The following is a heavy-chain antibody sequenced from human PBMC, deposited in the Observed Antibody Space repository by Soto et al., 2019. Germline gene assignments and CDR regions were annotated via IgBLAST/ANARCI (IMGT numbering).Heavy chain of an antibody. J-gene: IGHJ4*02. CDR2: IWYDGSNK. V-gene: IGHV3-33*01. Sequence: PGGSLRLSCAASGFTFSNYGMHWVRQAPGKGLEWVAVIWYDGSNKYYADSVKGRFTISRDNSKNTLYLQMNSLRAEDTAVYYCVSQSLYSGSYYLDYWGQGTLVTVSS. D-gene: IGHD1-26*01. CDR3: VSQSLYSGSYYLDY. CDR1: GFTFSNYG.